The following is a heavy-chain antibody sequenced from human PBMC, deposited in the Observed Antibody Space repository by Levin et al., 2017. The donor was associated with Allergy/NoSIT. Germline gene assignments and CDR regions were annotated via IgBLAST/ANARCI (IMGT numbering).Heavy chain of an antibody. CDR2: IYWDDDK. CDR1: GFSLSTRGVS. V-gene: IGHV2-5*02. CDR3: AHRDAAIVSGYFDY. D-gene: IGHD5-18*01. J-gene: IGHJ4*02. Sequence: SGPTLVKPPQTLTLTCTFSGFSLSTRGVSVGWIRQPPGKALEFLALIYWDDDKRYSPSLKSRLTINKDTSKNQVVLTMTNMDPVDTATYYCAHRDAAIVSGYFDYWGQGTLVTVSS.